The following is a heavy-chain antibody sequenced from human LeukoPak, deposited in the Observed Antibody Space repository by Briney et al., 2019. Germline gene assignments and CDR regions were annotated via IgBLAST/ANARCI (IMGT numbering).Heavy chain of an antibody. V-gene: IGHV1-2*02. D-gene: IGHD2-15*01. CDR3: ARAGCSGGSCHYYYYYMDV. CDR2: INPNSGGT. Sequence: ASVKVSCKASDYTFTAYYMHWVRQAPGQGLEWMGWINPNSGGTNYAQKLQGRVTMTTDTSTSTAYMELRSLRYDDTAVYYCARAGCSGGSCHYYYYYMDVWGKGTTVTVSS. J-gene: IGHJ6*03. CDR1: DYTFTAYY.